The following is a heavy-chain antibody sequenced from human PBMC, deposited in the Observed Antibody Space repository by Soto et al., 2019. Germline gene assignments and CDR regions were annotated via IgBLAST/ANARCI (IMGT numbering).Heavy chain of an antibody. CDR2: IYHSGNT. J-gene: IGHJ3*02. Sequence: TSETLSLTCAVSGYSISSGYYWVWIRQPPGKGLEWIGSIYHSGNTYYNPSLKSRVTISVETSKNQFSLKLSSVTAADTAVYYCARDRGTYCGGDCFSGWAFDIWGEGTMVTVS. CDR3: ARDRGTYCGGDCFSGWAFDI. CDR1: GYSISSGYY. V-gene: IGHV4-38-2*02. D-gene: IGHD2-21*02.